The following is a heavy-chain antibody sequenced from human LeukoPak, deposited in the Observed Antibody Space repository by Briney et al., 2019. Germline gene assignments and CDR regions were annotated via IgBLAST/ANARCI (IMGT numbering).Heavy chain of an antibody. D-gene: IGHD6-19*01. V-gene: IGHV3-7*01. CDR3: AREGQSNIDY. J-gene: IGHJ4*02. Sequence: TGGSLRLSCAASGFTVSSNYMSWVRQAPGKGLEWVANMKTDGSEIYYVDSVKGRFTISRDNAKNSLYLQMNSLRAEDTAVYYCAREGQSNIDYWGQGTLVTVSS. CDR1: GFTVSSNY. CDR2: MKTDGSEI.